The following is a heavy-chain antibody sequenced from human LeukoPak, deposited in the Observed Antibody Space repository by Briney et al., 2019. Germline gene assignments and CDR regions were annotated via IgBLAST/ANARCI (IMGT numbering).Heavy chain of an antibody. CDR3: AKAKSYYGDFAHLDY. J-gene: IGHJ4*02. CDR2: ISGSGGST. Sequence: PGGSLRLSCAASGFTFSSYAMSWVRQAPGKGLEWVSAISGSGGSTYYADSAKGRFTITRDNSKNTLYLQMNSLRAEDTAVYYCAKAKSYYGDFAHLDYWGQGTLVTVSS. V-gene: IGHV3-23*01. D-gene: IGHD4-17*01. CDR1: GFTFSSYA.